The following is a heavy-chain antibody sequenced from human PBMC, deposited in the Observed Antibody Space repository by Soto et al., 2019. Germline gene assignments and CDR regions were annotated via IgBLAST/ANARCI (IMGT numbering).Heavy chain of an antibody. CDR1: GGTFNTYT. D-gene: IGHD1-26*01. Sequence: QVQLVQSGAEVKKPGSSVKVSCEAYGGTFNTYTINWVRQAPGRGLEWMGQVIPMYDSVNYAESFQGRVTITADKSTNIAYMELSSLRSEDTALYFCASWRSYSGSYCFDYWGQGTLVIVSS. J-gene: IGHJ4*02. CDR3: ASWRSYSGSYCFDY. CDR2: VIPMYDSV. V-gene: IGHV1-69*06.